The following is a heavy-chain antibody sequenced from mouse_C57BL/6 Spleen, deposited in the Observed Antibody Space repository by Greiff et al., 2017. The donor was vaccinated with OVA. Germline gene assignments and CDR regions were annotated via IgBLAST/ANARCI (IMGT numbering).Heavy chain of an antibody. D-gene: IGHD1-1*01. CDR1: GYTFTSYW. CDR3: ARSPGSSPYYFDY. V-gene: IGHV1-64*01. CDR2: IHPNSGST. Sequence: QVQLQQPGAELVKPGASVKLSCTASGYTFTSYWMHWVKQSPGQGLEWIGIIHPNSGSTNYNEKFKSKATLTVDKSSSTAYMQLSSLTSEDSAVYYCARSPGSSPYYFDYWGQGTTLTVSS. J-gene: IGHJ2*01.